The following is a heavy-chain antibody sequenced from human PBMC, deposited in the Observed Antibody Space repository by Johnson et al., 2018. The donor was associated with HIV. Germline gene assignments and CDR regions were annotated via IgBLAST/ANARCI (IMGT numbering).Heavy chain of an antibody. V-gene: IGHV3-66*02. CDR2: INSGGGT. CDR1: GFTFSSYG. J-gene: IGHJ3*02. Sequence: VQLVESRGGLVHPGGSLRLSCGASGFTFSSYGMTWVRQGPGKGLEWVSVINSGGGTYYADSVKGRFTISRDNSKNTLYLQMNSLRAEDTAVYYCARVGISWSWRDAFDIWGQGTMVTVSS. CDR3: ARVGISWSWRDAFDI. D-gene: IGHD3-3*01.